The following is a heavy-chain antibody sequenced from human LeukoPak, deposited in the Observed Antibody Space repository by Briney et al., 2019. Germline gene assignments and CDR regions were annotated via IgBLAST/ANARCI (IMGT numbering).Heavy chain of an antibody. Sequence: PGRSLRLSCAASGFTIIGYAMYWVRQAPGKGLEFVASISHDATERYREYVKGRFTISRDTSKNTVYLQMNALRAEDSALYYCTRTGLGYRLGNGLDAWGQGTQVTVSS. J-gene: IGHJ5*02. D-gene: IGHD5-18*01. CDR2: ISHDATE. CDR3: TRTGLGYRLGNGLDA. V-gene: IGHV3-30*03. CDR1: GFTIIGYA.